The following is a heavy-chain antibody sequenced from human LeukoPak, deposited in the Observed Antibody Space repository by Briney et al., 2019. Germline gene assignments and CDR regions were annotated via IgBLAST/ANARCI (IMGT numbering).Heavy chain of an antibody. CDR3: ARDASRGSGGGCYSDSRWFEP. V-gene: IGHV3-23*01. D-gene: IGHD2-15*01. CDR2: ISGSGGST. J-gene: IGHJ5*02. CDR1: GFTFSSYA. Sequence: GGSLTLPCAASGFTFSSYAMSWLRQAPGKGREWVSAISGSGGSTSYAGSVKGRFTISRDNPKNTLYLQMNSLKAEDTAVYYCARDASRGSGGGCYSDSRWFEPWGQGTLVTVSS.